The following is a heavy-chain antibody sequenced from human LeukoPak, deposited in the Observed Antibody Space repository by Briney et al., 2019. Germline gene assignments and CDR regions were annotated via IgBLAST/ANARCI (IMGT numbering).Heavy chain of an antibody. D-gene: IGHD6-6*01. CDR1: GFTFSSYE. CDR3: ARGPSSPLTH. Sequence: GGSLRLSCAASGFTFSSYEMNWVRQAPGKGLEWVSYISSSGSTIYYADSVKGRFTISRDNAKNSLYLQRDSLRAEDTAVYYCARGPSSPLTHWGQGTLVTVSS. CDR2: ISSSGSTI. J-gene: IGHJ4*02. V-gene: IGHV3-48*03.